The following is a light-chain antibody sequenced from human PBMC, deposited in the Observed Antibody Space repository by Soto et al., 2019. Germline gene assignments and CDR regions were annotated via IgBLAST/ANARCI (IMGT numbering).Light chain of an antibody. CDR2: AAS. V-gene: IGKV1-39*01. CDR1: QGISTF. J-gene: IGKJ5*01. Sequence: DIQMTQSPSSLSTSVGDRVTITCRASQGISTFLNWYQQKPGKAPRLLIYAASRLQSGVPARFTGSGAGTDFTLTISSLQPEDFATYYCQQSYNTPITFGQGTRLEIK. CDR3: QQSYNTPIT.